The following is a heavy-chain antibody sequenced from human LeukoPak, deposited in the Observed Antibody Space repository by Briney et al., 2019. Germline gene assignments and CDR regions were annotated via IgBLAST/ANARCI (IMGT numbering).Heavy chain of an antibody. V-gene: IGHV3-66*01. CDR3: ARSSSYGDYVGWFDP. D-gene: IGHD4-17*01. J-gene: IGHJ5*02. Sequence: GGSLRLSCAASGFTVSSNYMSWVRQAPGKGLEWVSVIYSGGSTYYADSVKGRFTISRDNSKNTLYLQMNSLRAEDTAVYYCARSSSYGDYVGWFDPWGQGTLVTVSS. CDR2: IYSGGST. CDR1: GFTVSSNY.